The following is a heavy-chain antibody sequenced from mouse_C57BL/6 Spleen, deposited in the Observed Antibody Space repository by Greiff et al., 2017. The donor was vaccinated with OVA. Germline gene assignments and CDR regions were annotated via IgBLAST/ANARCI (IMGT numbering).Heavy chain of an antibody. D-gene: IGHD4-1*01. J-gene: IGHJ4*01. CDR2: INPYNGGT. Sequence: VQLQQSGPVLVKPGASVKMSCKASGYTFTDYYMNWVKQSHGKSLEWIGVINPYNGGTSYNQKFKGKATLTVDKSSRTAYMELNSLTSEDSAVYYCARSDWDGNYAMYYWGQGTSVTVSS. CDR3: ARSDWDGNYAMYY. CDR1: GYTFTDYY. V-gene: IGHV1-19*01.